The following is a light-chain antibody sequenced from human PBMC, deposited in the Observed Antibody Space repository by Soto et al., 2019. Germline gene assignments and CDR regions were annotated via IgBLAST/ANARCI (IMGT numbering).Light chain of an antibody. Sequence: QSALTQPASVSGSPGQSITISCTGTNTDVGGYKYVSWYQHQPGKAPKLMFYGVDNRPSGVSNRFSASKSGNTASLTISGLQPEDEAEYYCVSYTSTTTLVFGGGPKLTVL. CDR3: VSYTSTTTLV. V-gene: IGLV2-14*03. CDR2: GVD. J-gene: IGLJ2*01. CDR1: NTDVGGYKY.